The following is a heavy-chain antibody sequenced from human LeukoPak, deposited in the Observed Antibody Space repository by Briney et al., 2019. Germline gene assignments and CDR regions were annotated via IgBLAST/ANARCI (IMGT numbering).Heavy chain of an antibody. CDR2: IYYSGST. V-gene: IGHV4-59*01. J-gene: IGHJ3*02. CDR3: ARGVAVAGTLVALDI. CDR1: GGSISSYY. Sequence: PSETLSLTCTVSGGSISSYYWSWIRQPPEKGLEWIGYIYYSGSTNYNPSLKSRVTISVDTSKNQFSLKLSSVTAADTAVYYCARGVAVAGTLVALDIWGQGTMVTVSS. D-gene: IGHD6-19*01.